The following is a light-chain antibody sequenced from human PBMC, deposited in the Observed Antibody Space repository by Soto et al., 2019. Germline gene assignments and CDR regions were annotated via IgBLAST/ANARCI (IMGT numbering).Light chain of an antibody. CDR2: GAS. CDR1: QSISSSY. V-gene: IGKV3-20*01. Sequence: EIVLTQSPGTLSLSPGERATLSCRASQSISSSYLAWYQQKPGQAPRLLIYGASSRATGIPDRFSGSGSGTDFSGSGTDFTLTISRLEPEDFAVYYCQEYLTSPLTFGGGTKVEIK. J-gene: IGKJ4*01. CDR3: QEYLTSPLT.